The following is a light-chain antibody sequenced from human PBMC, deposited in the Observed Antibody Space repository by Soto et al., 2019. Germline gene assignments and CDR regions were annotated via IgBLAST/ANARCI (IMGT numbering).Light chain of an antibody. Sequence: DIHMTQSPSTLSASVGYIVTITCRASQNIRSWLAWYQQRPGKVPNLLIWDTSKLQSGVPSRFSGSGSGTEFTLTIASLQSDDFETYWCQQYDESTLTFGGGTKVDIK. CDR1: QNIRSW. J-gene: IGKJ4*01. V-gene: IGKV1-5*01. CDR3: QQYDESTLT. CDR2: DTS.